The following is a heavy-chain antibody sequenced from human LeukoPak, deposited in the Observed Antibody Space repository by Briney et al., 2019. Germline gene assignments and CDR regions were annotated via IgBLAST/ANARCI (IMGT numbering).Heavy chain of an antibody. CDR3: VTEIVGATHAAFDI. Sequence: GASVKVSCKVSGYTLTELSMHWVRQAPGKGLEWMGGFDPEDGETIYAQKFQGRVTMTEDTSTDTAYMELSSLRSEDTAVYYCVTEIVGATHAAFDIWGQGTMVTVSS. D-gene: IGHD1-26*01. CDR2: FDPEDGET. CDR1: GYTLTELS. J-gene: IGHJ3*02. V-gene: IGHV1-24*01.